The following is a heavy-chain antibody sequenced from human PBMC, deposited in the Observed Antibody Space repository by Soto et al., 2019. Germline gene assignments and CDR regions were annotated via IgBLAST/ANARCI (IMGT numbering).Heavy chain of an antibody. CDR1: GYTFTKYA. CDR3: TRDLNHDTGP. J-gene: IGHJ5*02. V-gene: IGHV1-3*01. CDR2: INAANGNT. Sequence: GASVKVSCKASGYTFTKYALHWVRQAPGQRLEWMGWINAANGNTEYSQNFQARVTITRDTSASTAYMELSSLTSEDTAVYYCTRDLNHDTGPWGQRTQVTVSS. D-gene: IGHD2-8*02.